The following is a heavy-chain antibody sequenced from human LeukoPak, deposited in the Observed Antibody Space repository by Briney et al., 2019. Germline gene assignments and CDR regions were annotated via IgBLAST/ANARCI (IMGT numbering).Heavy chain of an antibody. J-gene: IGHJ3*02. CDR3: ARTVGATDVGDAFDI. CDR2: IIPIFGTA. D-gene: IGHD1-26*01. V-gene: IGHV1-69*13. Sequence: GASVKVSCKASGGTFSSYAISWVRQAPGQGLEWMGGIIPIFGTANYAQKFQGRVTITADESTSTAYMELSSLRSEDTAVYCCARTVGATDVGDAFDIWGQGTMVTVSS. CDR1: GGTFSSYA.